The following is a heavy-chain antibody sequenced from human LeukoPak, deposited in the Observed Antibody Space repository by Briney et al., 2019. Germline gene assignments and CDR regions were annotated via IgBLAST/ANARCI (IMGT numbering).Heavy chain of an antibody. CDR2: IGTAGDT. J-gene: IGHJ4*02. D-gene: IGHD1-1*01. CDR1: GFTFSSYD. CDR3: ARRAWNGVYFDY. V-gene: IGHV3-13*01. Sequence: PGGSLRLSCAASGFTFSSYDMHWVRQATGKGLEWVSAIGTAGDTYYPGSVKGRFTISRENAKNSLYLQMNSLRAGDTAVYYCARRAWNGVYFDYWGQGTLVTVSS.